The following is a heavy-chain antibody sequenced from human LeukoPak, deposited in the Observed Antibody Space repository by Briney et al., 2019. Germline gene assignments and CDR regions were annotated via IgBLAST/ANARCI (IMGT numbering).Heavy chain of an antibody. J-gene: IGHJ5*02. Sequence: ASVKVSCKASGYIFTSYDINWVRQATGQGLEWMGWMNPNSGNTGYAQKFQGRVTMTRNTSISTAYIELSSLRSEDTAVYYCARGRVTMVRGVKGWFDPWGQGTLVTVSS. CDR1: GYIFTSYD. CDR2: MNPNSGNT. V-gene: IGHV1-8*01. D-gene: IGHD3-10*01. CDR3: ARGRVTMVRGVKGWFDP.